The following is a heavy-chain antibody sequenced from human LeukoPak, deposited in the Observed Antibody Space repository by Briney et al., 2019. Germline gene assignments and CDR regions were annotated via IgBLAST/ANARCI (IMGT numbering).Heavy chain of an antibody. J-gene: IGHJ4*02. CDR3: ASVPRGPDTAAAGTPGSYYFDY. D-gene: IGHD6-13*01. CDR2: IYHSGST. V-gene: IGHV4-4*02. Sequence: SETLSLTWAVSGGSISSSNWWSWVRQPPGQGLEWIGEIYHSGSTNYNPSLKSRVTISVDKSKNQFSLKLSSVTAADTAVYYCASVPRGPDTAAAGTPGSYYFDYWGQGTLVTVSS. CDR1: GGSISSSNW.